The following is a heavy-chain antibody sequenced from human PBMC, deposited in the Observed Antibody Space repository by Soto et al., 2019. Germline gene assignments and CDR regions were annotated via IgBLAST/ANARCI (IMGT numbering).Heavy chain of an antibody. CDR2: ISSSSSYI. CDR1: GFTFSSYS. D-gene: IGHD6-19*01. V-gene: IGHV3-21*01. J-gene: IGHJ4*02. CDR3: GRTIAGAVKGKQFDY. Sequence: GGSLRLSCAASGFTFSSYSMNWVRQAPGKGLEWVSSISSSSSYIYYADSVKGRFTISRDNAKNSLYLQMNSLRAEDKAVYYCGRTIAGAVKGKQFDYWGQGTLVTVSS.